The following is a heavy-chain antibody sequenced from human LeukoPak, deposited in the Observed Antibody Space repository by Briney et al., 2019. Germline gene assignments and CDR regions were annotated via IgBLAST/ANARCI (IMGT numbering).Heavy chain of an antibody. CDR2: IYTSGST. J-gene: IGHJ4*02. D-gene: IGHD3-3*01. CDR1: GGSISSYY. V-gene: IGHV4-4*07. CDR3: ARDDITIFGVVSYGEDY. Sequence: PSETLSLTCTVSGGSISSYYWSWIRQPAGKGLEGMRRIYTSGSTNYNPSLKSRVTISVDKSKNQFSLKLSSVTAADTAVYYCARDDITIFGVVSYGEDYWGQGTLVTVSS.